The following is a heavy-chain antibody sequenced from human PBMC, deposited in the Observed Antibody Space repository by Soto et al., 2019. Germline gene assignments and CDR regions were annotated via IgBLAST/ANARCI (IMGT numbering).Heavy chain of an antibody. CDR2: INSDGSST. CDR3: ARDLGCSSTSCYFDY. D-gene: IGHD2-2*01. V-gene: IGHV3-74*01. Sequence: PGGSLRLSCAASGFTFSSYWMHWVRQAPGKGLVWVSRINSDGSSTSYADSVKGRFTISRDNAKNSLYLQMNSLRAEDTAVYYCARDLGCSSTSCYFDYWGQGTLVTVSS. J-gene: IGHJ4*02. CDR1: GFTFSSYW.